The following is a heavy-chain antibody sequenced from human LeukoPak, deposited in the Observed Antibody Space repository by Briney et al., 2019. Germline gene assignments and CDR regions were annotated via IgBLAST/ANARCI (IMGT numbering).Heavy chain of an antibody. J-gene: IGHJ3*02. Sequence: SGGSLRLSCAASGFTFSSYSMNWVRQAPGKGLEWVSSISSSSRYIYYADSVKGRFTISRDNAKNSLYLQMNSLRAEDTAVYYCARVIAVAGRGAFDIWGQGTMVTVSS. CDR1: GFTFSSYS. CDR3: ARVIAVAGRGAFDI. D-gene: IGHD6-19*01. V-gene: IGHV3-21*01. CDR2: ISSSSRYI.